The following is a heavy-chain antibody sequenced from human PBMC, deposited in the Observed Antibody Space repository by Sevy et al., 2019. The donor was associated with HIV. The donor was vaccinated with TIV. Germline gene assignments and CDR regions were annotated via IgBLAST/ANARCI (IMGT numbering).Heavy chain of an antibody. D-gene: IGHD4-17*01. V-gene: IGHV3-11*01. CDR3: ARDHVKDGDLGDYYYYAFDV. Sequence: GGSLRLSCAASGFTFSDYYMSWIRQAPGKGLEWISYISGSDSTIYYADSVKGRFTISRDNARNSLYLQMNSLRAEDTAVYYCARDHVKDGDLGDYYYYAFDVWGQGTTLTVSS. CDR1: GFTFSDYY. J-gene: IGHJ6*02. CDR2: ISGSDSTI.